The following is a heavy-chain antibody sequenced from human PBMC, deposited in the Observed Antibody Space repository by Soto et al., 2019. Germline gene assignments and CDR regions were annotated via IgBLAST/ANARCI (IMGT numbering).Heavy chain of an antibody. V-gene: IGHV1-69*13. D-gene: IGHD5-18*01. CDR2: IIPVFATT. CDR3: ARPGGTAMVTPTFDY. J-gene: IGHJ4*02. Sequence: ASVKVSCKASGGTFSRYSISWVRQAPGGGLEWMGGIIPVFATTNYAQKFQGRVTITADESTSTAYMELSSLRSEDTAVYYCARPGGTAMVTPTFDYWGQGTLVTVSS. CDR1: GGTFSRYS.